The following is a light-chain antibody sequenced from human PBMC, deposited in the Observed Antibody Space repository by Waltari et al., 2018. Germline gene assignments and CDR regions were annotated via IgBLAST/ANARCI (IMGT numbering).Light chain of an antibody. CDR1: QSIRST. CDR2: DAS. V-gene: IGKV3D-15*01. CDR3: QQYTNWPPT. Sequence: EIVLPQSPATLSVSPGERATLSCWASQSIRSTLAWYQQKPGQAPRLLIYDASTRATGIPVRFSGSGSGTYFTLTISSLQSEDFAVYYCQQYTNWPPTFGGGTKVEI. J-gene: IGKJ4*01.